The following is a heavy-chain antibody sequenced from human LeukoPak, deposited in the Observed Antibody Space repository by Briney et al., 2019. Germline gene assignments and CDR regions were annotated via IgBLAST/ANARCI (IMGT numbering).Heavy chain of an antibody. D-gene: IGHD4-17*01. Sequence: ASVKVSCKVSGYTLTELSMNWVRQAPGKGLEWVSSISSSSSYIYYADSVKGRFTISRDNSKNTLYLQMNSLRAEDTAVYYCARRAGEYSHPYDYWGQGTLVTVSS. CDR3: ARRAGEYSHPYDY. CDR2: ISSSSSYI. J-gene: IGHJ4*02. CDR1: GYTLTELS. V-gene: IGHV3-21*04.